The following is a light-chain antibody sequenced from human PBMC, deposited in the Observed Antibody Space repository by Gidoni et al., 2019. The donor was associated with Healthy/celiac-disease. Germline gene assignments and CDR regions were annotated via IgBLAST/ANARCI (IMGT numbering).Light chain of an antibody. CDR3: QQRINWPAT. Sequence: IVLTQSPATLSLSPGERATLSCRASQSVSSYLAWYQQKFGQAPRLLIHDASNRATGIPARFSGSGSGTDFTLTISSLEPEDFAVYYCQQRINWPATFGGGTKVEIK. CDR1: QSVSSY. V-gene: IGKV3-11*01. J-gene: IGKJ4*01. CDR2: DAS.